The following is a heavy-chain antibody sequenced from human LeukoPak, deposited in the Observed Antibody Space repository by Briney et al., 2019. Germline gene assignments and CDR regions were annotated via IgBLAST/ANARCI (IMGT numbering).Heavy chain of an antibody. V-gene: IGHV1-69*13. CDR1: GGTFSSYA. J-gene: IGHJ4*02. CDR3: VHIVVVPAANDY. Sequence: ASVKVSCTASGGTFSSYAISWVRQAPGQGLEWMGGIIPIFGTANYAQKFQGRVTITADESTSTAYMELSSLRSEDTAVYYCVHIVVVPAANDYWGQGTLVTVSS. D-gene: IGHD2-2*01. CDR2: IIPIFGTA.